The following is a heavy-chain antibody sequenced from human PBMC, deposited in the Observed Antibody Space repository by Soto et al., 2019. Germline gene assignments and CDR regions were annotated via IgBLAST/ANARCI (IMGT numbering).Heavy chain of an antibody. CDR3: AKDSVHNLYRTSSLEDCFGP. D-gene: IGHD6-6*01. V-gene: IGHV3-23*01. Sequence: GGSLRLSCEASGFIFSSYAITWVRQAPGKGLEWGSTISGTRVNTYYADSVKGRFTVSRDNSKNTVWLQMNSLRAADSSVYYCAKDSVHNLYRTSSLEDCFGPWGQGTLVTVSS. CDR2: ISGTRVNT. J-gene: IGHJ5*02. CDR1: GFIFSSYA.